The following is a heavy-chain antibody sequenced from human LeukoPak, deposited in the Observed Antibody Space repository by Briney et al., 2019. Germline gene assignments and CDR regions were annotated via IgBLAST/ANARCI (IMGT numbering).Heavy chain of an antibody. CDR1: GYTFTGYY. Sequence: ASVKVSCKASGYTFTGYYMHWVRQAPGQGLEWLGWINPNSGGTSYAQQFQGRVTMTRDTSNSTAYMELRRLRSDDTAVYYCERPYIVVVPAAGYWGQGTLVTVSS. V-gene: IGHV1-2*02. CDR2: INPNSGGT. D-gene: IGHD2-2*01. CDR3: ERPYIVVVPAAGY. J-gene: IGHJ4*02.